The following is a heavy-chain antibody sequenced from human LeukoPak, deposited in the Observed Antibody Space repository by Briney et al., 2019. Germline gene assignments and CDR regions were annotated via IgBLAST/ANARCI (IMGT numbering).Heavy chain of an antibody. Sequence: SVKVSCKASGGTFSSYAISWVRQAPGQGHEWMGGITPIFGTANYAQKFQGRVTITADESTSTAYMELSSLRSEDTAVYYCARNVRGIAAAGPDYWGQGTLVTVSS. D-gene: IGHD6-13*01. J-gene: IGHJ4*02. CDR3: ARNVRGIAAAGPDY. CDR1: GGTFSSYA. V-gene: IGHV1-69*13. CDR2: ITPIFGTA.